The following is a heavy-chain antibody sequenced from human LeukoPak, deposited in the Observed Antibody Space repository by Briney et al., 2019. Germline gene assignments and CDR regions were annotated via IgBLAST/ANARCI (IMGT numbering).Heavy chain of an antibody. D-gene: IGHD2-21*02. CDR3: AEGGGAYCGGDCYLFDY. J-gene: IGHJ4*02. V-gene: IGHV3-74*01. CDR1: GFTFSNYW. CDR2: INNDGSST. Sequence: GGSLRLSCVASGFTFSNYWMHWVRQAPGKGLVWVSRINNDGSSTNYADSVKGRFTIFRDNAKNTLYLQMNSLKVEDTAVYYCAEGGGAYCGGDCYLFDYWGQGALVTVSS.